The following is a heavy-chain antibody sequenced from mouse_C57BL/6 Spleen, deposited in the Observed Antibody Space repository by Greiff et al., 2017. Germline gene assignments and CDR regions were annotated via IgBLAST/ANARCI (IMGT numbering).Heavy chain of an antibody. CDR3: AKGLGPGFDY. Sequence: EVQRVESGGGLVKPGGSLKLSCAASGFTFSDYGMHWVRQAPEKGLEWVAYISSGSSTIYYADTVKGRFTISRDNAKNTLFLQMTSLRSEDTAMYYCAKGLGPGFDYGGQGTTLTVSS. D-gene: IGHD3-3*01. J-gene: IGHJ2*01. V-gene: IGHV5-17*01. CDR2: ISSGSSTI. CDR1: GFTFSDYG.